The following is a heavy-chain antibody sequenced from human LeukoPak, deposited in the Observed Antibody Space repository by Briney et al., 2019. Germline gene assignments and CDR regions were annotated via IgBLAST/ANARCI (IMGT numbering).Heavy chain of an antibody. CDR2: INSDGSIT. J-gene: IGHJ4*02. D-gene: IGHD6-19*01. V-gene: IGHV3-74*01. CDR3: ARGGQLLAN. Sequence: PGGSLRLSCAASGFTFSSYWMHWVRQAPGKGLVWVSRINSDGSITTYADSMKGRFTISRDNAKNTLYLQMNSLRAEDTAVYYCARGGQLLANWGQGTLVTVSS. CDR1: GFTFSSYW.